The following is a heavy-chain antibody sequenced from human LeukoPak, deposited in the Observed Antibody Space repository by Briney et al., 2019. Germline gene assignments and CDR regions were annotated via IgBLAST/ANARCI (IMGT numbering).Heavy chain of an antibody. CDR3: AANRDLDY. CDR2: INSDGSST. J-gene: IGHJ4*02. Sequence: GGSLRLFCGASGFTFRSYWMHWVREARGKGLVWVSRINSDGSSTSYADSVEGRFTISRDNAKNTLYLQMNSLRAEDTAVYYCAANRDLDYWGQGTLVTVSS. CDR1: GFTFRSYW. V-gene: IGHV3-74*01. D-gene: IGHD1/OR15-1a*01.